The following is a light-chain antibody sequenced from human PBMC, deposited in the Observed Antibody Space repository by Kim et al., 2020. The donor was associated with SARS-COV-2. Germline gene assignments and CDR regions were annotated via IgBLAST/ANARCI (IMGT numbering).Light chain of an antibody. CDR1: QSVSNNY. Sequence: EIVLTQSPGTLSLSPGERATLSCRASQSVSNNYLAWYQKKPGQAPRLLIYGASSSTTGIPDRFSGSGSGTDFTLTISRLEPEDFAVYYCHHYGGSPRAFGQGTKVDIK. CDR2: GAS. V-gene: IGKV3-20*01. J-gene: IGKJ1*01. CDR3: HHYGGSPRA.